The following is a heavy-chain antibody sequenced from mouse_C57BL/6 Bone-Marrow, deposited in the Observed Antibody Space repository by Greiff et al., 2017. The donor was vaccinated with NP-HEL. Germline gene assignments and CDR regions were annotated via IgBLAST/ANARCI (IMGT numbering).Heavy chain of an antibody. CDR1: GFTFSDYG. CDR2: ISSGSSTI. Sequence: EVQGVESGGGLVKPGGSLKLSCAASGFTFSDYGMHWVRQAPEKGLEWVAYISSGSSTIYYAAKVKGRFTISRDNAKNTLVLRMTSLRSEDTAMYYCARKRSYSDYGYAMDYWGQGTSVTVAA. V-gene: IGHV5-17*01. J-gene: IGHJ4*01. CDR3: ARKRSYSDYGYAMDY. D-gene: IGHD2-12*01.